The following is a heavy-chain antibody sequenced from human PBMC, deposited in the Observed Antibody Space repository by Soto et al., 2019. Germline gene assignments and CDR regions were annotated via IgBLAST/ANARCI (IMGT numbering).Heavy chain of an antibody. CDR1: EGTFTSYA. D-gene: IGHD3-10*01. V-gene: IGHV1-69*12. J-gene: IGHJ5*02. CDR3: ARSFITMVRGVMSWFDP. Sequence: QVRLLRPGAEVKNPGSSVKVSCRASEGTFTSYAISWVGQAPGQGFEWRGGIIPIFGTANYAQKFQGRVTITADESTSTAYMELSSLRSEDTAVYYCARSFITMVRGVMSWFDPWGQGTLVTVSS. CDR2: IIPIFGTA.